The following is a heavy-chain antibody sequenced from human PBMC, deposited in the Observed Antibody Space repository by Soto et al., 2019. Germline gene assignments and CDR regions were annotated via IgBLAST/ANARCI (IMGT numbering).Heavy chain of an antibody. J-gene: IGHJ6*02. D-gene: IGHD3-10*01. Sequence: SVKVSCKASGGTFSSYAISWVRQAPGQGLEWMGGIIPIFGTANYAQKFQGRATITADESTSTAYMELSSLRSEDTAVYYCAREITMARGVNYYGMDVWGQGTTVTVSS. CDR1: GGTFSSYA. CDR3: AREITMARGVNYYGMDV. V-gene: IGHV1-69*13. CDR2: IIPIFGTA.